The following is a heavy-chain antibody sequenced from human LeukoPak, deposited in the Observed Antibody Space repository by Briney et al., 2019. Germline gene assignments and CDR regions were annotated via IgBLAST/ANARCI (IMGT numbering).Heavy chain of an antibody. CDR3: ARDLGQYYDTSDNWFDP. CDR1: GFTFSNYW. D-gene: IGHD3-22*01. V-gene: IGHV3-74*01. CDR2: INSDGINT. J-gene: IGHJ5*02. Sequence: TGGSLRLSCAASGFTFSNYWRHSVRQAPGKGLVWVSRINSDGINTSYADSVKGRFTISRDNAKNTLNLQMNSLRAEDTAVYYCARDLGQYYDTSDNWFDPWGQGTLVTVSS.